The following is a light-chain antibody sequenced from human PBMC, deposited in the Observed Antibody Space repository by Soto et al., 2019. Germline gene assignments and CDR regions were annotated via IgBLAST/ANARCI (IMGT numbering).Light chain of an antibody. Sequence: DIQMTQSPSSLYASVGDRVTITCRASQSITYSLNWYQQKTGKAPTVLVYTATSLQSGVPSRFRGSGSETNFTLTISDLQPEDFASYYCQQNYSSLAWTFGQGTKVEIK. V-gene: IGKV1-39*01. CDR1: QSITYS. CDR3: QQNYSSLAWT. J-gene: IGKJ1*01. CDR2: TAT.